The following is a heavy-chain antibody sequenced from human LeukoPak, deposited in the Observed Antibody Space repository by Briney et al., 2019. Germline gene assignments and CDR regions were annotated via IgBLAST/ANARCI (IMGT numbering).Heavy chain of an antibody. Sequence: SETLSLTCTVSGGSISSYYWSWIRQPPGKGLEWIGYIYYSGSTNYNPSLKSRVTTSVDTSKNQFSLKLSSVTAADTAVYYCARQSGQWLVQYYFDYWGQGTLVTVSS. CDR1: GGSISSYY. V-gene: IGHV4-59*08. D-gene: IGHD6-19*01. J-gene: IGHJ4*02. CDR2: IYYSGST. CDR3: ARQSGQWLVQYYFDY.